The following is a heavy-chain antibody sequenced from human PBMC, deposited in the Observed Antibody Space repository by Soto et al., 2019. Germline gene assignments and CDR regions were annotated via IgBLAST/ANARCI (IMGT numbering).Heavy chain of an antibody. J-gene: IGHJ4*02. CDR1: GYTFTNYD. D-gene: IGHD4-17*01. CDR2: MNPKSGNT. V-gene: IGHV1-8*01. Sequence: ASVKVSCKASGYTFTNYDINWVRQATGQGLEWMGWMNPKSGNTGYAQHFQGRLTMTRSTSISTAYMELSSLRSEDTAVYYCVRVYGEIDDWGQGTLVTVSS. CDR3: VRVYGEIDD.